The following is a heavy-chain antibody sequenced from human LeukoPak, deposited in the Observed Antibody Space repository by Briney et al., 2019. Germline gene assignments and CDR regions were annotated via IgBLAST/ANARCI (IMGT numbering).Heavy chain of an antibody. D-gene: IGHD3-22*01. CDR2: IWYDGSNK. J-gene: IGHJ4*02. CDR1: GFTFSSYG. Sequence: GGSLRLSCAASGFTFSSYGMHWVRQAPGKGLEWVAVIWYDGSNKYYADSVKGRFTISRDNSKNTLYLKMNSLRAEDTAVYYCATPLDYYDSSGYHQGGDWGQGTLVTVSS. CDR3: ATPLDYYDSSGYHQGGD. V-gene: IGHV3-33*01.